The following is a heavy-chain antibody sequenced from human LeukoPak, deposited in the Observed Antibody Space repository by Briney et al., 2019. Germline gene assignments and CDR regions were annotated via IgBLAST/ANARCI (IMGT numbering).Heavy chain of an antibody. D-gene: IGHD5-12*01. Sequence: GGSLRLSCAASGFTVSSNYMSWVRQAPGKGLEWVSLLYGGGSTYYADSVKGRFTISRDNSKNTLYLQMNSLRAEDTAVYYCARDLGDSGLYWGQGTLVTVSS. J-gene: IGHJ4*02. CDR1: GFTVSSNY. V-gene: IGHV3-66*01. CDR3: ARDLGDSGLY. CDR2: LYGGGST.